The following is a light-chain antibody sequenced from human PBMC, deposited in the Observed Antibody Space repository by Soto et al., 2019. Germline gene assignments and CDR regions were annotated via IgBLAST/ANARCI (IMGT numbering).Light chain of an antibody. CDR2: DVS. CDR1: QSISRW. V-gene: IGKV1-5*01. CDR3: QQYYFYPYT. J-gene: IGKJ2*01. Sequence: DIPMTQSPSTLSASVGDRVTITCRASQSISRWLAWYHQKPGKAPKLLISDVSTLQSGVPSRFSGSVSGTEFTLTISSLQPDDFSTYYCQQYYFYPYTFGQGTKLEI.